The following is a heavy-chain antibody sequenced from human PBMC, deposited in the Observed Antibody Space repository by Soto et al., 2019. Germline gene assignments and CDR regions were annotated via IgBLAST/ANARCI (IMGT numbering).Heavy chain of an antibody. CDR2: IYWDDDK. V-gene: IGHV2-5*02. Sequence: QITLRESGPTLVRPTQTLTLTCTFSGFSLNTDEVSVSWIRQPPGKAPEWLALIYWDDDKRYKPSLKNRVTITKDPSKNQVFLTMSNMSPVDTAIYYCAQGRAEWAYFDYWGQGTPVTVSS. CDR3: AQGRAEWAYFDY. D-gene: IGHD1-26*01. CDR1: GFSLNTDEVS. J-gene: IGHJ4*02.